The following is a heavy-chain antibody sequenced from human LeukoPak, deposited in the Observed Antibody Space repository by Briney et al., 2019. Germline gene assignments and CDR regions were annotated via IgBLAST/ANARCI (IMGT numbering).Heavy chain of an antibody. Sequence: PGGSLRLSCTISGFTFGDYAMTWVRQAPGKGLEWVGVIRSESYGATTEYAASVKGRFTISADDSKSAAYLQMNSLKTEDTAVYYCTASTTGYSSGSYGTSYYYYYMDVWGKGTTVIVSS. CDR3: TASTTGYSSGSYGTSYYYYYMDV. CDR2: IRSESYGATT. D-gene: IGHD6-19*01. V-gene: IGHV3-49*04. J-gene: IGHJ6*03. CDR1: GFTFGDYA.